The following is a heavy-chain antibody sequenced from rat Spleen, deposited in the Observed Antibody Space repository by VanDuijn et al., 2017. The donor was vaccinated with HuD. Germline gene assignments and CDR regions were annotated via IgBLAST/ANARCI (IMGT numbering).Heavy chain of an antibody. Sequence: EVQLVESGGGLVQPGRSLKLSCAASGFTFSDFGMHWVRQAPAKGLEWVASISPSGGSTYYRDSVKGRFTISRDNAKSTLYLQMNNVRSEDTAMYYCAGGGSGGLNWFAHWGQGTLVTVSS. CDR3: AGGGSGGLNWFAH. D-gene: IGHD1-1*01. CDR1: GFTFSDFG. CDR2: ISPSGGST. J-gene: IGHJ3*01. V-gene: IGHV5-19*01.